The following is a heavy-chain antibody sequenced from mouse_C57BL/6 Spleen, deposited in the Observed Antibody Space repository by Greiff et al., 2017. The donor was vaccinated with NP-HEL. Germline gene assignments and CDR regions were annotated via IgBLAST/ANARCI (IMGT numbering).Heavy chain of an antibody. CDR1: GYSITSGYY. CDR2: ISYDGSN. D-gene: IGHD4-1*01. J-gene: IGHJ3*01. CDR3: ARDLWDDAY. V-gene: IGHV3-6*01. Sequence: VQLKQSGPGLVKPSQSLSLTCSVTGYSITSGYYWNWIRQFPGNKLEWMGYISYDGSNNYNPSLKNRISITRDTSKNQFFLKLNSVTTEDTATYYCARDLWDDAYWGQGTLVTVSA.